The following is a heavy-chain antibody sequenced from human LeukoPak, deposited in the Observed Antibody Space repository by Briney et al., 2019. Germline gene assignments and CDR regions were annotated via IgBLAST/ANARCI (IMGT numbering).Heavy chain of an antibody. D-gene: IGHD5-12*01. J-gene: IGHJ4*02. CDR1: GGSFSGYY. CDR3: VATITVDY. V-gene: IGHV4-34*01. Sequence: SETLSLTCAVYGGSFSGYYWSWIRQPPGKGLEWIGEINHSGSTNYNPSLKSRVTIPVDTSKNQFSLKLSSVTAADTAVYYCVATITVDYWGQGTLVTVSS. CDR2: INHSGST.